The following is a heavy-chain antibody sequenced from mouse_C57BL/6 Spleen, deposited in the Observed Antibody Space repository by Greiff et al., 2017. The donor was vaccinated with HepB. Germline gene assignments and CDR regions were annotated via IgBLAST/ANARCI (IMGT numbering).Heavy chain of an antibody. V-gene: IGHV1-42*01. CDR1: GYSFTGYY. J-gene: IGHJ1*03. D-gene: IGHD1-1*01. CDR3: ARSSYYYGSSYEGYFEV. Sequence: EVQLQQSGPELVKPGASVKISCKASGYSFTGYYMNWVKQSPEKSLEWIGEINPSTGGTTYNQKFKAKATLTVDKSSSTAYMQLKSLTSEDSAVYYCARSSYYYGSSYEGYFEVWGTGTTVTVSS. CDR2: INPSTGGT.